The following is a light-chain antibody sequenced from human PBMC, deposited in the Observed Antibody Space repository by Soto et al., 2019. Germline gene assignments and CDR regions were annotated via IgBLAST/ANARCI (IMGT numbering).Light chain of an antibody. V-gene: IGKV4-1*01. CDR1: QSVFYSPNRKNY. Sequence: DIVMTQSPDSLAVSLGERATINCKSSQSVFYSPNRKNYLAWYQKKPGRPPKLITYWSSTRESGVPDRFSGSGSGTDFTLTISSLQAEDVAIYYCQQYSTTPPTFGGGTKVEI. CDR3: QQYSTTPPT. CDR2: WSS. J-gene: IGKJ4*01.